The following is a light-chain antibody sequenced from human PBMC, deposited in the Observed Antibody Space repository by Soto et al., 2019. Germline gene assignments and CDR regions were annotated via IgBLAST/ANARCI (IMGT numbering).Light chain of an antibody. Sequence: EIVLTQSPGTLSLSPGERATVSCRASQSVSSSYLAWYQQKPGQAPRLLIYGASSRATGIPDRFSRSGSGTDFTLTISRLEPEDFAVYYCQQYGRSPWTFGQGTKVDI. CDR1: QSVSSSY. V-gene: IGKV3-20*01. CDR3: QQYGRSPWT. J-gene: IGKJ1*01. CDR2: GAS.